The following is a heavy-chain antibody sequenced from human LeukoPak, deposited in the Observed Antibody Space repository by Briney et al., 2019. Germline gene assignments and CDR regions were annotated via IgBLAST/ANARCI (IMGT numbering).Heavy chain of an antibody. CDR3: TRSASSAPEYFDL. J-gene: IGHJ1*01. D-gene: IGHD6-25*01. CDR2: IYPRDSDT. V-gene: IGHV5-51*01. CDR1: GYRFTSYW. Sequence: GESLKISCKGSGYRFTSYWIGWVRQIPGKGLEWMGIIYPRDSDTRYSPSLQGQVTISAGKSISAAYLQWKSLKASDTAMYYCTRSASSAPEYFDLWGQGTLVTVSS.